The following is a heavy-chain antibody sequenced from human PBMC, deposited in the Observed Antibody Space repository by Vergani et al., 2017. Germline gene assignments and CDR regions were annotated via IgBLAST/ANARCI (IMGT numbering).Heavy chain of an antibody. J-gene: IGHJ4*02. CDR3: AKDHSQYGDYVSYYFDY. CDR2: IYPGDSDT. V-gene: IGHV5-51*01. D-gene: IGHD4-17*01. Sequence: EVQLVQSGAEVKKPGESLKISCKGSGYSFTSYWIGWVRQMPGKGLEWMGIIYPGDSDTRYSPSFQGQVTISADKSISTAYLQWSSLKASDTAMYYCAKDHSQYGDYVSYYFDYWGQGTLVTVSS. CDR1: GYSFTSYW.